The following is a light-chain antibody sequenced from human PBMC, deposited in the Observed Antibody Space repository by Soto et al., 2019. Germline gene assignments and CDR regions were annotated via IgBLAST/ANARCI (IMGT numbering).Light chain of an antibody. CDR2: GAY. CDR3: QQYNNWPRT. Sequence: EIVMTQSPATLSVSPGERATLSCRASQSVSSDLAWYHQKPGQAPRLLIYGAYTRATGIPARFSGSGSGTEFTLTINSLQSEDFAVYYCQQYNNWPRTFGQGTKV. J-gene: IGKJ1*01. V-gene: IGKV3-15*01. CDR1: QSVSSD.